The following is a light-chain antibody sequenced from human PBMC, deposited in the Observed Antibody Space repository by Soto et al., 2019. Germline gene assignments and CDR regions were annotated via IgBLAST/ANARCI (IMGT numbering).Light chain of an antibody. CDR3: QQYNNWYT. CDR1: QSVGSN. CDR2: DAS. Sequence: EIVMTQSPATLSVSPGERATLSCRASQSVGSNLAWYQQKAGQAPSLLMYDASTRATGIPARFSGSGSGTEFTLTISSLQSEDFAVYYCQQYNNWYTFGQGTKLEIK. V-gene: IGKV3-15*01. J-gene: IGKJ2*01.